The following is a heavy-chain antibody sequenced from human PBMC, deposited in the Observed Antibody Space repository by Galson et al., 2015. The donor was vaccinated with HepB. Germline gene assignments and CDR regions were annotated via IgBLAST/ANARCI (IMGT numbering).Heavy chain of an antibody. V-gene: IGHV1-3*01. Sequence: SVKVSCKASGYTFTGYAIHWVRQAPGQRLEWMGWINGGNGNTKYLQKLQGRVTHTRDTSATTAYMELSSLRSEDTAVYYCARENYDFWGRYFDSWGQGTLVTVSS. D-gene: IGHD3/OR15-3a*01. CDR2: INGGNGNT. CDR1: GYTFTGYA. J-gene: IGHJ4*02. CDR3: ARENYDFWGRYFDS.